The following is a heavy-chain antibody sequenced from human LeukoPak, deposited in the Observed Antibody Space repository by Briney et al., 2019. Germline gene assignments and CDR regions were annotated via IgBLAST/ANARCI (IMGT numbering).Heavy chain of an antibody. D-gene: IGHD3-3*01. CDR3: ARNTADYDFWSGYYYYGMDV. Sequence: SETLSLTCTVSGGSISSYYWSWIRQPPGKGLEWIGYIYYSGSTSYNPSLKSRVTISVDTSKNQFSLKLSSVTAADTAVYYCARNTADYDFWSGYYYYGMDVWGQGTTVTVSS. J-gene: IGHJ6*02. CDR2: IYYSGST. CDR1: GGSISSYY. V-gene: IGHV4-59*01.